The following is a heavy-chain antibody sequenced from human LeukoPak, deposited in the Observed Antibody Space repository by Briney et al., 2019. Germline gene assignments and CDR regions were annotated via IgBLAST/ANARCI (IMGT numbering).Heavy chain of an antibody. CDR1: GGSISSRSHS. J-gene: IGHJ6*02. V-gene: IGHV4-39*01. Sequence: SETLSLTCTVSGGSISSRSHSWGWIRQPPGKGLEWIGAMDFSGSTYYGSSLKRRVTISVDTSKNQFSLKLSSVTAADTSVYYCGRLRSTWGMDVWGQGTTVTVSS. CDR3: GRLRSTWGMDV. CDR2: MDFSGST.